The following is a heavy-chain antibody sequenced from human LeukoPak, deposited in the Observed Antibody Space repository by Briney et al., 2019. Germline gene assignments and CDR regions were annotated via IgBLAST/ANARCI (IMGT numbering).Heavy chain of an antibody. V-gene: IGHV3-30*02. D-gene: IGHD2-15*01. CDR3: AKGLVAAEGDYYFDY. Sequence: SGGSLRLSCAASGFTFSSYGMHWVRQAPGKGLEWVAFIRYDGSNKYYADSVNGRFTISRDNSKNTLYLQMNSLRAEDTAVYYCAKGLVAAEGDYYFDYWGQGTLVTVSS. J-gene: IGHJ4*02. CDR2: IRYDGSNK. CDR1: GFTFSSYG.